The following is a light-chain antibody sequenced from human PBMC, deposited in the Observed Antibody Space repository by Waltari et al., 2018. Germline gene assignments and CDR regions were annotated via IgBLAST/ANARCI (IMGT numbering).Light chain of an antibody. Sequence: QSALTQPASMSGSPGQSITISCTGSSTDLSDYTSVSWYQQQPGKAPKLIIYEVPNRPSGVSSRFSGSKSGNTASLTISGLQTDDEGDYFCSSFACNSHVLFGGGTKVTVL. CDR1: STDLSDYTS. CDR2: EVP. V-gene: IGLV2-14*01. CDR3: SSFACNSHVL. J-gene: IGLJ2*01.